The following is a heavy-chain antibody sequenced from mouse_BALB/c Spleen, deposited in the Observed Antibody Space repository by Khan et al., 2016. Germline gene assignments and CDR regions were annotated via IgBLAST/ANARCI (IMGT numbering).Heavy chain of an antibody. CDR2: IDPETGGT. Sequence: QVQLQQSGAELVRPGASVTLSCKTPGYTFTDCELHWVKQTPVHGLEWIGGIDPETGGTACNQKFKGKATLTADKSSSTAYMELRSLTSEDSAVYFCIRWISYSGSSRFDYWGQGSTLTVSS. J-gene: IGHJ2*01. CDR3: IRWISYSGSSRFDY. D-gene: IGHD1-3*01. CDR1: GYTFTDCE. V-gene: IGHV1-15*01.